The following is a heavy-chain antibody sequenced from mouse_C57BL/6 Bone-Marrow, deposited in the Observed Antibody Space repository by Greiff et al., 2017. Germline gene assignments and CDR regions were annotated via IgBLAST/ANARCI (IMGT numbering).Heavy chain of an antibody. CDR3: TGWSYAMDY. V-gene: IGHV6-3*01. CDR1: GFTFSNYW. Sequence: DVMLVESGGGLVQPGGSMKLSCVASGFTFSNYWMNWVRQPPEKGLEWVAQIRLKSDNYATHYAESVKGRFTISRDASKSSVYLQMNNLRAEDTGIYYCTGWSYAMDYWGQGTSVTVSS. CDR2: IRLKSDNYAT. J-gene: IGHJ4*01.